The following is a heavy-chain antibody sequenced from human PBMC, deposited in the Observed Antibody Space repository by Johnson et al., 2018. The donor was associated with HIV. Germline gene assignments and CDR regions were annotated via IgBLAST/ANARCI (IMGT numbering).Heavy chain of an antibody. J-gene: IGHJ3*02. CDR2: IRNKANSYAT. D-gene: IGHD2-15*01. V-gene: IGHV3-73*01. CDR3: CKFVGYCSGGGCYTPGDI. CDR1: GFTLGGSP. Sequence: VHLVESGGGLVQPGGSLKLSCAASGFTLGGSPMHWVRQASGKGLEWIGHIRNKANSYATEYAASVKGRFTISRDDSKNTAYLQMNSLKYEDTAVYYCCKFVGYCSGGGCYTPGDIWGRGTMVTVSS.